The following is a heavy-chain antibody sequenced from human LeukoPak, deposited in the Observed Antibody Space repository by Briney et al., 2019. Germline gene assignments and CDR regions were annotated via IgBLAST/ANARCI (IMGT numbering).Heavy chain of an antibody. V-gene: IGHV3-66*01. J-gene: IGHJ4*02. D-gene: IGHD3-22*01. CDR3: ARTLYPHNYYDSSGFDY. Sequence: GGSLRLSCAASGFTVSSNYMSWVRQAPGKGLEWVSAIYSGGSTYYADSVKGRFTISRDNSKNTLYLQMNSLRAEDTAVYYCARTLYPHNYYDSSGFDYWGQGTLVTVSS. CDR1: GFTVSSNY. CDR2: IYSGGST.